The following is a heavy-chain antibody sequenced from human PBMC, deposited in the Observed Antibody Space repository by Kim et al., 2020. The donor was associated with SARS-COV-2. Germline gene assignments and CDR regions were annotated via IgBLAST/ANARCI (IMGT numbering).Heavy chain of an antibody. V-gene: IGHV1-69*13. CDR3: ARAQLGGYGSHGGYYQYYYRMDV. CDR1: GGTFINYA. Sequence: SVKVSCKASGGTFINYAISWVRQVPGQGLEWLGGIIPVYGTADYAQKFQGRVSITADESTSTAYMELSSLRSEDTAVYFCARAQLGGYGSHGGYYQYYYRMDVWGQGTMVTVSS. CDR2: IIPVYGTA. D-gene: IGHD3-10*01. J-gene: IGHJ6*02.